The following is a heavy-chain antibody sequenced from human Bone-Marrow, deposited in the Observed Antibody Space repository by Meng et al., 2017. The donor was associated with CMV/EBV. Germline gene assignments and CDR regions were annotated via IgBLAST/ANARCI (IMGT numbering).Heavy chain of an antibody. J-gene: IGHJ2*01. CDR1: FSFSDYA. D-gene: IGHD3-3*01. V-gene: IGHV3-30*07. CDR3: ARSRFLEWLSRRGYFDL. Sequence: FSFSDYAMNWVRQVPGKGLEWVAIMSHDETKKFYADSVRGRFTISRDNSKSTLYLQLNSLRAEDTSVYYCARSRFLEWLSRRGYFDLWGRGTLVTVSS. CDR2: MSHDETKK.